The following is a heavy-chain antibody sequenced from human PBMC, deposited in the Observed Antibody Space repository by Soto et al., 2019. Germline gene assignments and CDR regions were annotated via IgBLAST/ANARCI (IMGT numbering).Heavy chain of an antibody. CDR1: GFTFNRYG. CDR3: AKGDSSDWYRTLDY. V-gene: IGHV3-30*18. CDR2: IPYDGSNK. D-gene: IGHD6-19*01. Sequence: QVQLVESGGGVVQPGRSLRLSCAASGFTFNRYGMHWVRQAPGKGLEWVAVIPYDGSNKYYADSVKGRFTISRDNSKNTLYLQMNSLRAVDTAVYYCAKGDSSDWYRTLDYWGQGTLVTVSS. J-gene: IGHJ4*02.